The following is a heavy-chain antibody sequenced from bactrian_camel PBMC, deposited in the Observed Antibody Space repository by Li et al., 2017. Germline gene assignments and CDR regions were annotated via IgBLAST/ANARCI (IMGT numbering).Heavy chain of an antibody. D-gene: IGHD2*01. CDR3: AISYDGSPAY. V-gene: IGHV3-2*01. CDR1: GFTFSNYF. Sequence: VQLVESGGGLVQPGGSLRLSCAASGFTFSNYFMRRVRQAPGKGLEWVSKVNTEGTKTAYADSVKGRFTISRDNAKNTVYLQMNTLKSEDTALYYCAISYDGSPAYWGQGTQVTVS. J-gene: IGHJ4*01. CDR2: VNTEGTKT.